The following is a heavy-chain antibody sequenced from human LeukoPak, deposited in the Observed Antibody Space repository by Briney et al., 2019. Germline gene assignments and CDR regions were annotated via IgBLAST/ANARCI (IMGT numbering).Heavy chain of an antibody. D-gene: IGHD3-22*01. V-gene: IGHV4-39*07. Sequence: SETLSLTCTVSGGSISSNTYYWAWIRQPPGKGLEWIGSIYHTGSTYYNLSLKSRVTISVDPSKNRFSLQLRSVTAADTAVYYCARESGYYYDTSGYTFDYWGQGILVTVSS. J-gene: IGHJ4*02. CDR3: ARESGYYYDTSGYTFDY. CDR1: GGSISSNTYY. CDR2: IYHTGST.